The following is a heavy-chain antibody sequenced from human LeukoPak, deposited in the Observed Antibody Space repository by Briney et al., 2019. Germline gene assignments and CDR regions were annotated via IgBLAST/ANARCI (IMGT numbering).Heavy chain of an antibody. D-gene: IGHD4-11*01. J-gene: IGHJ3*02. V-gene: IGHV4-4*07. Sequence: SETLSLTCTVSGDSVSNYYWSWVRQPAGKRLEWIGRIYNVGSTSYSPSLKSRVTMSLDTSKNQFSLKLTSVTAADTAVYYCARDGALDYRNLVTDALDIWGPGTMVTVSS. CDR2: IYNVGST. CDR3: ARDGALDYRNLVTDALDI. CDR1: GDSVSNYY.